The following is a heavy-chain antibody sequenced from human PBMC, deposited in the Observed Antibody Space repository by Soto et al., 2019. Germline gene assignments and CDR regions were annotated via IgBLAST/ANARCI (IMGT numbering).Heavy chain of an antibody. D-gene: IGHD2-2*01. CDR3: ARGDCSSTSCYAVLGVYYYYYYMDV. J-gene: IGHJ6*03. V-gene: IGHV3-48*01. Sequence: GGSLRLSCAASGFTFSSYSMNWVRQAPGKGLEWVSYISSSSSTIYYADSVKGRFTISRDNAKNSLYLQMNSLRAEDTAVYYCARGDCSSTSCYAVLGVYYYYYYMDVWGKGTTVTVSS. CDR1: GFTFSSYS. CDR2: ISSSSSTI.